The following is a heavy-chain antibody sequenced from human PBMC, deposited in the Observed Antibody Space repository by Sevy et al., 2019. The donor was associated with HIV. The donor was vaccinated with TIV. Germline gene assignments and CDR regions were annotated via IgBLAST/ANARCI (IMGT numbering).Heavy chain of an antibody. J-gene: IGHJ6*02. D-gene: IGHD1-26*01. Sequence: SETLSLTCTVSGGSVTSDTYYWTWIRQPPGKGLEFIGYIYYNVRINYYPSLKSRVTISVDTSKNQFSLKLTSVTAADTAVYYCTRLGGLTDYGMDVWGQGTTVTVSS. CDR3: TRLGGLTDYGMDV. CDR1: GGSVTSDTYY. CDR2: IYYNVRI. V-gene: IGHV4-61*01.